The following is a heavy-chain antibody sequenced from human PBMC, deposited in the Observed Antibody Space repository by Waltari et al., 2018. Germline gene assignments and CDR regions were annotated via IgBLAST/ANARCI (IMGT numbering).Heavy chain of an antibody. Sequence: QVQLQESGPGLVKPSATLSLTCTVSGGSISGYFWNWLRQPAGKGLEWIGRVYTSGSTNYNPSLKSRVTMSVDTSKNQLSLKLSSVTAADTAVYFCAREIDRGPGRWFDPWGQGTLVTVSS. CDR1: GGSISGYF. V-gene: IGHV4-4*07. CDR3: AREIDRGPGRWFDP. J-gene: IGHJ5*02. CDR2: VYTSGST. D-gene: IGHD1-26*01.